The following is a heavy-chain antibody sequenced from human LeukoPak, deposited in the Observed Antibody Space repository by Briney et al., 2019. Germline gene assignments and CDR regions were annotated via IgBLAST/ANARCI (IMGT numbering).Heavy chain of an antibody. Sequence: PGRSLRLSCAASGFTFSSYAMHWVRQAPGKGLEWAAVISYDGSNKYYADSVKGRFTISRDNSKNTLYLQMNSLRAEDTAVYYCARDQVVAVAGDYYYYGMDVWGQGTTVTVSS. V-gene: IGHV3-30*04. CDR2: ISYDGSNK. CDR1: GFTFSSYA. J-gene: IGHJ6*02. D-gene: IGHD6-19*01. CDR3: ARDQVVAVAGDYYYYGMDV.